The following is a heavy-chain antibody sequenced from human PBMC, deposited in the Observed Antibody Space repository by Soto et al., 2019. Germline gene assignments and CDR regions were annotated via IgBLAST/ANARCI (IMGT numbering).Heavy chain of an antibody. CDR1: GFTFSSYG. CDR3: ARDGYCSGGSCYSGPVVDY. V-gene: IGHV3-33*01. J-gene: IGHJ4*02. CDR2: IWYDGSNK. D-gene: IGHD2-15*01. Sequence: QVQLVESGGGVVQPGRSLRLSCAASGFTFSSYGMHWVRQAPGKGLEWVAVIWYDGSNKYYADSVKGRFTISRDNSKNTLYLQMNSLGGEDTAVYYCARDGYCSGGSCYSGPVVDYWGQGTLVTVSS.